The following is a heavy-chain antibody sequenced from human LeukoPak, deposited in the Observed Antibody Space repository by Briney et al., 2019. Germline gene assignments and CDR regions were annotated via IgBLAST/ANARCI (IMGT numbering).Heavy chain of an antibody. Sequence: ASVKVSCKASGYTFTNYDINWVRQATGQGLEWMGWMNPNSGDTGYAEKFQGRVTMTRDTSTSTAYMGLTSLTSDDTAIFYCARTGMGGNVWIDSWGQGTLVTVSS. J-gene: IGHJ5*01. D-gene: IGHD1-26*01. CDR3: ARTGMGGNVWIDS. CDR1: GYTFTNYD. V-gene: IGHV1-8*01. CDR2: MNPNSGDT.